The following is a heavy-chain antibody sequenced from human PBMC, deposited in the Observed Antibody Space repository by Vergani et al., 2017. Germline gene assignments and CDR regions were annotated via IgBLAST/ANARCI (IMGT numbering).Heavy chain of an antibody. CDR1: GGSFSGYY. D-gene: IGHD3-16*01. CDR2: IYYSGST. J-gene: IGHJ4*02. V-gene: IGHV4-34*01. Sequence: QVQLQQWGAGLLKPSETLSLTCAVYGGSFSGYYWGWIRQPPGKGLEWIGSIYYSGSTYYNPSLKSRVTISVDTSKNQFSLKLSSVTAADTAVYYCARGGLPTPSLHPIDYWGQGTLVTVSS. CDR3: ARGGLPTPSLHPIDY.